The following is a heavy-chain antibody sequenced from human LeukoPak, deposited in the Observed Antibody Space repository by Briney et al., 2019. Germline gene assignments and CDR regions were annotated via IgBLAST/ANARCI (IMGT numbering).Heavy chain of an antibody. CDR3: ATPYCSGISCLDVFNM. Sequence: PSQTLSLTCNVSGVSVSDGRYYWTWIRQLPGKGLEWIGYKHYSGSAKYNPSLRSRLTISIDTSKNQFSLQLSSVTAADTATYYCATPYCSGISCLDVFNMWGQGTRVTVSS. CDR2: KHYSGSA. V-gene: IGHV4-31*03. J-gene: IGHJ3*02. D-gene: IGHD2-15*01. CDR1: GVSVSDGRYY.